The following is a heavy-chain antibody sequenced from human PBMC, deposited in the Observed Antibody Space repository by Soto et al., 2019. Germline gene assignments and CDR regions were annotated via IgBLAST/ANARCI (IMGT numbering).Heavy chain of an antibody. V-gene: IGHV1-69*02. D-gene: IGHD4-17*01. CDR2: IIPILGIA. CDR1: LGTFSSYT. Sequence: QVQLVQSGAEVKKPGSSVKVSCKASLGTFSSYTISWVRQAPGQGLEWLGRIIPILGIANYAQKFQGRVTITADKSTSTAYMELSSLRSEDTAVYYCADDYGDHGAFDYWGQGTLVTVSS. CDR3: ADDYGDHGAFDY. J-gene: IGHJ4*02.